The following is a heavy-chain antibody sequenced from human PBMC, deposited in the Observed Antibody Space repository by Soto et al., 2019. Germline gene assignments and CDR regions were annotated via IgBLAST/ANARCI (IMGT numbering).Heavy chain of an antibody. Sequence: GGSLRLSCTASGFNFSMYCMHWVSKAQGKGLVWVSRINNDGSSTIYADSVRGRFTISRDNSRNTLYLQMNSLRAEDTAVYYCARGVSGSTPAFDIWGQGTMVTVSS. D-gene: IGHD6-19*01. V-gene: IGHV3-74*01. CDR2: INNDGSST. J-gene: IGHJ3*02. CDR3: ARGVSGSTPAFDI. CDR1: GFNFSMYC.